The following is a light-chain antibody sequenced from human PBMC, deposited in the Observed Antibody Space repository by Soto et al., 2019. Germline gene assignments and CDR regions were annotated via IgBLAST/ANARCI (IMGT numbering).Light chain of an antibody. CDR2: GAS. CDR3: QQGHNWPLT. Sequence: EIVMTQSPAPLSLSPGERAALSCRASQGISSELAWYQQKPGQPPRLLIYGASTRATGVPARFTGSGSGSDFTLTISGLQSEDFAVYYCQQGHNWPLTFGQGTRLEI. J-gene: IGKJ2*01. CDR1: QGISSE. V-gene: IGKV3-15*01.